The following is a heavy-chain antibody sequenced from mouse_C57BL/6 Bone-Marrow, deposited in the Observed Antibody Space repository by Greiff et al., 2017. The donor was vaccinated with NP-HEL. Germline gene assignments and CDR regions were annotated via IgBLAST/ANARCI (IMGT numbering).Heavy chain of an antibody. J-gene: IGHJ3*01. V-gene: IGHV3-6*01. CDR3: ARAGSSYGAWFAY. Sequence: ESGPGLVKPSQSLSLTCSVTGYSITSGYYWNWIRQFPGNKLEWMGYISYDGSNNYNPSLKNRISITRDTSKNQFFLKLNSVTTEDTATYYCARAGSSYGAWFAYWGQGTLVTVSA. D-gene: IGHD1-1*01. CDR2: ISYDGSN. CDR1: GYSITSGYY.